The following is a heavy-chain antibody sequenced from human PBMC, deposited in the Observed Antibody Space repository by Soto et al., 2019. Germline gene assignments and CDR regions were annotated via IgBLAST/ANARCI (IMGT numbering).Heavy chain of an antibody. V-gene: IGHV1-69*18. J-gene: IGHJ4*02. CDR1: GATFSGYA. CDR2: IVPIFETL. D-gene: IGHD6-19*01. CDR3: VVMGNVAVSNPRSFDY. Sequence: QVQLVQSGAEVKKPGSSVKVSCKAPGATFSGYAINWVRQAPGQGLEWLGRIVPIFETLNYAERFQGRVAITADESTTTVYMELTNLTHEDTAVYYCVVMGNVAVSNPRSFDYWGQGTQVTVSS.